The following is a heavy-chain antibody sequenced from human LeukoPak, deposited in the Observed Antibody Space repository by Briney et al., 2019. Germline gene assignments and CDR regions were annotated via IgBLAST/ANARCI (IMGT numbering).Heavy chain of an antibody. J-gene: IGHJ4*02. CDR1: GFTFSSYG. Sequence: GGSLRLSCAASGFTFSSYGMHWVRQAPGKGLEWVSLICSGGNTYYADSVKGRFTISRDDSKNTLYLQMSSLRAEDTAVYYCARRYCSGGPCYFFDYWGQGTLVTVSS. D-gene: IGHD2-15*01. CDR2: ICSGGNT. CDR3: ARRYCSGGPCYFFDY. V-gene: IGHV3-53*01.